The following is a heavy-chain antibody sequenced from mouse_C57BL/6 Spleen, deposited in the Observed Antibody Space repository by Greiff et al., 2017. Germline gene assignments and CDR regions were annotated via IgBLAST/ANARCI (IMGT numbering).Heavy chain of an antibody. CDR2: INYDGSST. CDR1: GFTFSDYY. Sequence: EVQGVEPEGGLVQPGSSMKLSCTASGFTFSDYYMAWVRQVPEKGLEWVANINYDGSSTYYLDSLKSRFTISRNNAKNILYLQMSSLTSEDTATYYCARDEIYYYGSSYWYFDVWGTGTTVTVSS. V-gene: IGHV5-16*01. CDR3: ARDEIYYYGSSYWYFDV. J-gene: IGHJ1*03. D-gene: IGHD1-1*01.